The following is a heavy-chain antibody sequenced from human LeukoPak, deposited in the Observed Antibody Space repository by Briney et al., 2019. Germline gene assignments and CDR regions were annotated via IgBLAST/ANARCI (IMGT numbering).Heavy chain of an antibody. V-gene: IGHV1-18*01. J-gene: IGHJ6*02. CDR1: GYTFTSYG. CDR2: ISAYNGNT. CDR3: ARMGATGDYYYYYGMDV. D-gene: IGHD1-26*01. Sequence: APVKVSCKASGYTFTSYGISWVRQAPGQGLEWMGWISAYNGNTNYAQKLQGRVTMTTDTSTSTAYMELRSLRSDDTAVYYCARMGATGDYYYYYGMDVWGQGTTVTVSS.